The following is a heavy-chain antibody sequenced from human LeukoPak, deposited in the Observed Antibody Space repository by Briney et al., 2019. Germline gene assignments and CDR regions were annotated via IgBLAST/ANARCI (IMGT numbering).Heavy chain of an antibody. J-gene: IGHJ4*02. CDR2: ISYDGSNK. CDR3: ARGLRKSIAAAVVY. CDR1: GFTFSSYA. Sequence: GGSLRLFCAASGFTFSSYAMHWVRQAPGKGLEWVAVISYDGSNKYYADSVKGRFTISRDNSKNTLYLQMNSLRAEDTAVYYCARGLRKSIAAAVVYWGQGTLVTVSS. V-gene: IGHV3-30*04. D-gene: IGHD6-13*01.